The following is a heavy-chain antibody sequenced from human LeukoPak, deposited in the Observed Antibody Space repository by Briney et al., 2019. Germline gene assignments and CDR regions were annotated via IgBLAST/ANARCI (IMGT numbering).Heavy chain of an antibody. CDR3: AKDRSFLDY. Sequence: GGSLRLSCAASGFTFSSYGMHWVRQAPGKGLEWVAVISYDGSNKYYADSVKGRFTISRDNSKNTLYLQMNSLRAEDTAVYYCAKDRSFLDYWGQGTLVTVSS. J-gene: IGHJ4*02. CDR1: GFTFSSYG. V-gene: IGHV3-30*18. CDR2: ISYDGSNK.